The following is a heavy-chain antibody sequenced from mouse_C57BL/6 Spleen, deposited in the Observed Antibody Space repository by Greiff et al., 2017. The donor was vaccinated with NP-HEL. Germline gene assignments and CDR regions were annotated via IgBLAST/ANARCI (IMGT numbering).Heavy chain of an antibody. CDR1: GFPLGDYG. J-gene: IGHJ4*01. Sequence: VGSGGGLVRPEGSLKLSCAPSGFPLGDYGMHWVRQAPKKGLGWVAYISSGSSTIYYADTVKGRFTISRDNAKNTLFLQMTSLRSEDTAMYYCARDYYAMDYWGQGTSVTVSS. V-gene: IGHV5-17*01. CDR3: ARDYYAMDY. CDR2: ISSGSSTI.